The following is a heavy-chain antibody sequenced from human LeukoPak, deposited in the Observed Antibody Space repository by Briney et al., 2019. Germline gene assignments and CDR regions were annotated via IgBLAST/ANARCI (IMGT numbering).Heavy chain of an antibody. CDR2: IYHSGST. V-gene: IGHV4-30-2*01. J-gene: IGHJ4*02. D-gene: IGHD6-19*01. CDR1: GGSISSGGYY. Sequence: PSETLSLTCTVSGGSISSGGYYWSWIRQPPGKGLEWIGYIYHSGSTYCNPSLKSRVTISVDRSKNQFSLKLSSVTAADTAVYYCARCHSSGWCLWGQGTLVTVSS. CDR3: ARCHSSGWCL.